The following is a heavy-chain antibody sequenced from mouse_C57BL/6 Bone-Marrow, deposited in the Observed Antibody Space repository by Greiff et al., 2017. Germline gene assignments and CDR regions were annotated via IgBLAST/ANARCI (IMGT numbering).Heavy chain of an antibody. V-gene: IGHV14-4*01. CDR1: GFNIKDDY. D-gene: IGHD2-1*01. J-gene: IGHJ2*01. CDR3: SSFDGKYFDF. Sequence: EVMLVESGAELVRPGASVKLSCTASGFNIKDDYIHWVKQRPEQGLEWIGWIDPDIGDTEYASKFQGKATITSDTSSNTAYLQLIRLTSEDPAVYYCSSFDGKYFDFWGQGTPLTVAS. CDR2: IDPDIGDT.